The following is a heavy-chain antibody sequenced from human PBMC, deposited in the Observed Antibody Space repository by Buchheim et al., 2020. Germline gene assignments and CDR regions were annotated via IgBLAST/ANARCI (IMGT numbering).Heavy chain of an antibody. CDR3: ARAPTHCSGGSRYSYFDY. CDR2: IWYDGSNK. CDR1: GFTFSSYG. D-gene: IGHD2-15*01. J-gene: IGHJ4*02. Sequence: QVQLVESGGGVVQPGRSLRLSCAASGFTFSSYGMHWVRQAPGKGLEWVAVIWYDGSNKYYADSVKGRFTISRDNSKNTLYLQMNSLRAEDTAVYYCARAPTHCSGGSRYSYFDYWGQGTL. V-gene: IGHV3-33*01.